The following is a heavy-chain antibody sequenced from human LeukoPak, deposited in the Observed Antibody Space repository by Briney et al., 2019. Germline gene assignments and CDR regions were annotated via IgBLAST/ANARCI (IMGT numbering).Heavy chain of an antibody. D-gene: IGHD2-15*01. CDR3: ARFGYVAAVDV. CDR1: GFSFSAYW. V-gene: IGHV3-7*01. Sequence: GGSLRLSCVASGFSFSAYWMTWVRQAPGTGLEWVANINPAGSETYYVDPVKGRFSSSRDNAKNLVYLQMNSLRAEDTAVYHCARFGYVAAVDVWGQGTPVTVSS. CDR2: INPAGSET. J-gene: IGHJ4*02.